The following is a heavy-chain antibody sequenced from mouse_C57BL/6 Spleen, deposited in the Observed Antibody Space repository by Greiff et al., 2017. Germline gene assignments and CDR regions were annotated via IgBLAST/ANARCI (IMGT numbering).Heavy chain of an antibody. V-gene: IGHV1-72*01. J-gene: IGHJ4*01. Sequence: QLQQPGAELVKPGASVKLSCKASGYTFTSYWMHWVKQRPGRGLGWIGRIDPNSGGTKYNEKFKSKATLTVDKPSSTAYMQLSSLTSEDSAVYYCASGDVYDGYAMDYWGQGTSVTVSS. CDR3: ASGDVYDGYAMDY. D-gene: IGHD2-3*01. CDR1: GYTFTSYW. CDR2: IDPNSGGT.